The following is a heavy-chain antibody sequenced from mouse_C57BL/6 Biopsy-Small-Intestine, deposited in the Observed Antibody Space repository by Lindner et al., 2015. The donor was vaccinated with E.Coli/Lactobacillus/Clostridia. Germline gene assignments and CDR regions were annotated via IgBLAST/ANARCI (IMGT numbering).Heavy chain of an antibody. CDR3: ARRVAARTRDAMDY. Sequence: VQLQESGPELVKPGASVKISCKASGYTFSTSWMNWVKQRPGKGLEWIGWIYPGGGDTNYNGKFKGKATLTADKSSSTACMQLSSLTSEDSAVYFCARRVAARTRDAMDYWGQGTSVTVSS. J-gene: IGHJ4*01. CDR1: GYTFSTSW. V-gene: IGHV1-82*01. D-gene: IGHD3-1*01. CDR2: IYPGGGDT.